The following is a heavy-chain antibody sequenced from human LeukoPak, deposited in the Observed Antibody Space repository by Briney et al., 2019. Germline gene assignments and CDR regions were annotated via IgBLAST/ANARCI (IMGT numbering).Heavy chain of an antibody. Sequence: PGGSLRLSCAASGFTFSSYWMHWVRQAPGKGLVWVSRINSDGSSTSYADSVKGRFTISRDNAKNTLYLQMNGLRAEDTAVYYCARYRLMQRIEAAGGGWGQGTLVTVSS. CDR1: GFTFSSYW. CDR3: ARYRLMQRIEAAGGG. CDR2: INSDGSST. J-gene: IGHJ4*02. D-gene: IGHD6-13*01. V-gene: IGHV3-74*01.